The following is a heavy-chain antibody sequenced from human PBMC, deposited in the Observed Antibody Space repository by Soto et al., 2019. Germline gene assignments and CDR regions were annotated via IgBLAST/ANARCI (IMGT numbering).Heavy chain of an antibody. D-gene: IGHD2-21*02. CDR3: ARQVYTVVTPMDF. CDR1: GVTFSAYS. V-gene: IGHV3-48*02. CDR2: ISGDRAYI. J-gene: IGHJ4*02. Sequence: PGGSLRLSCVASGVTFSAYSMNWVRQAPGKGLEWLSYISGDRAYIYYADSVRGRFTISRDNAENSLYLQMDNLRDEDTALYYCARQVYTVVTPMDFWGQGALVTVSS.